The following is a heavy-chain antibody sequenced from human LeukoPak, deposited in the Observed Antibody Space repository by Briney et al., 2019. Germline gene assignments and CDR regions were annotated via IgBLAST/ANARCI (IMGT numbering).Heavy chain of an antibody. D-gene: IGHD5-18*01. CDR3: AKDIWGYDYGNFDY. J-gene: IGHJ4*02. CDR2: INYDGTST. V-gene: IGHV3-43*01. Sequence: RGGSLRLSCVASGFVFEDYTMHWVRQVPGKGLEWVSLINYDGTSTYYADSVKGRFTISRDDSKNSLYLQMNSLRTEDTALYYCAKDIWGYDYGNFDYWGQGTLVTVSS. CDR1: GFVFEDYT.